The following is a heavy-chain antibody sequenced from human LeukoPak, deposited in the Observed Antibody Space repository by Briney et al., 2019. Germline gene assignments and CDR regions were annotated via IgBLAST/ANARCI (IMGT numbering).Heavy chain of an antibody. J-gene: IGHJ3*02. CDR3: AREEGHYYDNSGYFDDAFDI. D-gene: IGHD3-22*01. CDR2: INQDGGEK. CDR1: GFTFSSYW. Sequence: GGSLRLSCAASGFTFSSYWMSWVRQAPGKGLEWVANINQDGGEKYYVDSVKGRFTISRDNAKNSLYLQMNSLRAEDTAVYYCAREEGHYYDNSGYFDDAFDIWGPGTLVAVSS. V-gene: IGHV3-7*01.